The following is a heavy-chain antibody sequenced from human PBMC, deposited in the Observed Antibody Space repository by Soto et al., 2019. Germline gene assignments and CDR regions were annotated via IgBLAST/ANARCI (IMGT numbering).Heavy chain of an antibody. CDR2: ISSSSSYI. V-gene: IGHV3-21*01. CDR1: GFTFSSYS. J-gene: IGHJ6*02. D-gene: IGHD3-22*01. Sequence: LRLSCAASGFTFSSYSMNWVRQAPGKGLEWVSSISSSSSYIYYADSVKGRFTISRDNAKNSLYLQMNSLRAEDTAVYYCATQFMYYDSSGPHSPYYYGMDVWGQGTTVTVSS. CDR3: ATQFMYYDSSGPHSPYYYGMDV.